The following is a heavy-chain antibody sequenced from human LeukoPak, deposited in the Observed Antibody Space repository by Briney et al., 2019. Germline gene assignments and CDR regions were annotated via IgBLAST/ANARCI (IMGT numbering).Heavy chain of an antibody. J-gene: IGHJ4*02. CDR1: GFTFSTYN. CDR2: ISSSSSYI. Sequence: GGSLRLSCAASGFTFSTYNMNWVRQAPGKGLEWVSSISSSSSYIYYADSVKGRFTISRDNAKNSLYLQMNSLRAEDTAVYYCARDWDGDIYYYFDYWGQGTLVTVSS. V-gene: IGHV3-21*04. CDR3: ARDWDGDIYYYFDY. D-gene: IGHD2-15*01.